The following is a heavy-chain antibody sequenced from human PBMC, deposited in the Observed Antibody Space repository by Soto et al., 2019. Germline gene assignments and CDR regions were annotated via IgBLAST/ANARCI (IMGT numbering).Heavy chain of an antibody. CDR1: GYSFTSYW. CDR2: IYPGDSDT. J-gene: IGHJ3*02. D-gene: IGHD2-2*01. CDR3: ARRSAYCSSTSCYYSAFDI. V-gene: IGHV5-51*01. Sequence: PGESLKISCKGSGYSFTSYWIGWVRQMPGKGLEWMGIIYPGDSDTRYSPSFQGQVTISADKSISTAYLQWSSLKASDTAMYYCARRSAYCSSTSCYYSAFDIWGQGTMVTV.